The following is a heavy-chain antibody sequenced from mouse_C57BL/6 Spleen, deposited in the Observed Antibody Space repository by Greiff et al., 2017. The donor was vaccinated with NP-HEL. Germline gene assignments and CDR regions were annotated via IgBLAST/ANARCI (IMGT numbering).Heavy chain of an antibody. CDR3: ARDDTTVVATGDY. V-gene: IGHV1-7*01. CDR1: GYTFTSYW. J-gene: IGHJ2*01. D-gene: IGHD1-1*01. Sequence: MQLQQSGAELAKPGASVKLSCKASGYTFTSYWMHWVKQRPGQGLEWIGYINPSSGYTKYNQKFKDKATLTADKSSSTAYMQLSSLTYEDSAVYYCARDDTTVVATGDYWGQGTTLTVSS. CDR2: INPSSGYT.